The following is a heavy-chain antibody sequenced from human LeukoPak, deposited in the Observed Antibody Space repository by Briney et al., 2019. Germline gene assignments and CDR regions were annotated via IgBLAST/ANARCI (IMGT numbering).Heavy chain of an antibody. Sequence: PGGSLRLSCAASGFTFSTYAMHWVRQAPGKGLEWVSASGTDGDTYYADSVQGRFTISRDNSRNTLYLQMTSLRADDTAVYYCAKKTPGTYPFDYWGQGTLVTVSP. CDR3: AKKTPGTYPFDY. CDR2: SGTDGDT. V-gene: IGHV3-23*01. J-gene: IGHJ4*02. D-gene: IGHD6-13*01. CDR1: GFTFSTYA.